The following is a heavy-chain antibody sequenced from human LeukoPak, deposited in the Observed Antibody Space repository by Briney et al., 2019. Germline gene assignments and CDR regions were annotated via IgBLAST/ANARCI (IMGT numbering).Heavy chain of an antibody. CDR1: GYSFTSYW. Sequence: GETLKISCKGSGYSFTSYWIGWVRQMPGKGLEWMGIIYPGDSDTRYSPSFQGQVTISADKSISTAYLQWRSLKASDTAMYYCARTDTMIVVAPGSFDIWAKGQWSPSLQ. J-gene: IGHJ3*02. V-gene: IGHV5-51*01. CDR2: IYPGDSDT. D-gene: IGHD3-22*01. CDR3: ARTDTMIVVAPGSFDI.